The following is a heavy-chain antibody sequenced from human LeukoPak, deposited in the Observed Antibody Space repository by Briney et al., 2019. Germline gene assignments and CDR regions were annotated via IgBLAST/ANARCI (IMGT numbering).Heavy chain of an antibody. CDR3: VSGYSGYDSLRSIV. D-gene: IGHD5-12*01. J-gene: IGHJ4*02. Sequence: GGSLRLSCAASGFTFSSYAMSWVRQAPGKGLEWVSAISGSGGSTYYADSVKGRFTISRDNSKNTLYLQMNSLRAEDTAVYYCVSGYSGYDSLRSIVWGQGTLVTVSS. CDR2: ISGSGGST. CDR1: GFTFSSYA. V-gene: IGHV3-23*01.